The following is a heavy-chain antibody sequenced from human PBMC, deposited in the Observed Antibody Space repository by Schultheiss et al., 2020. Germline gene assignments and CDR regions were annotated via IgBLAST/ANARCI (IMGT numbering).Heavy chain of an antibody. V-gene: IGHV4-59*08. Sequence: GSLRLSCTVSGASISGYYWRWIRRHPGKGLEWIAYIYDSGTTNYNPSLKSRITISIATSKNWVSLRLSSVTAADTAIYYCARHAKIRIATSGPVYYYPMHVCGDGTTVNVSS. D-gene: IGHD1-1*01. CDR3: ARHAKIRIATSGPVYYYPMHV. J-gene: IGHJ6*04. CDR2: IYDSGTT. CDR1: GASISGYY.